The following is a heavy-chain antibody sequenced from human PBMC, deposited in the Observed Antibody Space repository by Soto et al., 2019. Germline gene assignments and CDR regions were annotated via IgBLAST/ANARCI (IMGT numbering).Heavy chain of an antibody. Sequence: SVKVSCKASGGTFSSYAISWVRQAPGQGLEWMGGIIPIFGTANYAQKFQGRVTITADESTSTAYMELSSLRSEDTAVYYCARDVAAAGTGAGLDVWGQGTTVTVSS. J-gene: IGHJ6*02. CDR1: GGTFSSYA. V-gene: IGHV1-69*13. CDR3: ARDVAAAGTGAGLDV. D-gene: IGHD6-13*01. CDR2: IIPIFGTA.